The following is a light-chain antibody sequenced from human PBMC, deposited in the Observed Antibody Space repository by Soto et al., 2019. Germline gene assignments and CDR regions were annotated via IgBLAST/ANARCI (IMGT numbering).Light chain of an antibody. CDR3: LQRGDWPPLT. Sequence: EIVLTQFPATLSLSPGERATLSCRASQSVGSSLAWYQQKPGQAPRLLIYDASNRATGIPARFSGSGSGTDFTLTISSLESEDFAVYYCLQRGDWPPLTFGQGTKV. CDR1: QSVGSS. V-gene: IGKV3-11*01. J-gene: IGKJ1*01. CDR2: DAS.